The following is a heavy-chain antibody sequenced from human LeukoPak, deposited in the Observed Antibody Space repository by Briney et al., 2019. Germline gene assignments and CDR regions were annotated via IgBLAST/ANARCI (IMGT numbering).Heavy chain of an antibody. Sequence: SETLSLTCTVSGGSVSSYYWSWIRQPPGKGLEWIGYIYYSGSTNYNPSLKSRVTISVDTSKNQISLKLSSVTAADTAVYYCAREGSDSSGYYYLHYWGQGTLVTVSS. CDR1: GGSVSSYY. J-gene: IGHJ4*02. CDR3: AREGSDSSGYYYLHY. CDR2: IYYSGST. D-gene: IGHD3-22*01. V-gene: IGHV4-59*02.